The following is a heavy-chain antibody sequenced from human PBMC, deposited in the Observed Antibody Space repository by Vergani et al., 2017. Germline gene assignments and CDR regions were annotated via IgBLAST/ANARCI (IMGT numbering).Heavy chain of an antibody. CDR1: GGTFSSYA. CDR3: ARPGLWGERWGY. CDR2: IIPIVGTA. Sequence: QVQLVQSGAEVKKPGSSVKVSCKASGGTFSSYAISWVRQAPGQGLEWMGGIIPIVGTANYAQKFQGRVTITADESTSTAYKELSSLRSEDTAVYYCARPGLWGERWGYWGQGTLVTVSS. D-gene: IGHD3/OR15-3a*01. V-gene: IGHV1-69*01. J-gene: IGHJ4*02.